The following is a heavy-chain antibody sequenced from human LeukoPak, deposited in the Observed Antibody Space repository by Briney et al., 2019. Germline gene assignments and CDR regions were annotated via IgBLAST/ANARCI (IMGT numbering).Heavy chain of an antibody. D-gene: IGHD1-14*01. CDR2: MNPNSGNT. CDR3: ARHPPLSGTLYYYYGMDV. J-gene: IGHJ6*02. Sequence: ASVKVSCKASGYTFTSYDINWVRQATGRGLEWMGWMNPNSGNTGYAQKFQGRVTMTRNTSVSTAYMELSSLRSEDTAVYYCARHPPLSGTLYYYYGMDVWGQGTTVTVSS. V-gene: IGHV1-8*01. CDR1: GYTFTSYD.